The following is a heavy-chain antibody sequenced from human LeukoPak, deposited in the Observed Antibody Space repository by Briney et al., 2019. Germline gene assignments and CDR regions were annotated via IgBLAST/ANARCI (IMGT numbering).Heavy chain of an antibody. J-gene: IGHJ5*02. CDR2: TYYRSKWYN. V-gene: IGHV6-1*01. Sequence: SQTLSLTCAISGDSVSSNSAAWNWIRHSPSRGFEWLGRTYYRSKWYNDYAVSVKSRITINPDTSKNQFSLQLNSVTPEDTAVYYCARGIRTMVRGVIIFPFDPWGQGTLVTVSS. D-gene: IGHD3-10*01. CDR3: ARGIRTMVRGVIIFPFDP. CDR1: GDSVSSNSAA.